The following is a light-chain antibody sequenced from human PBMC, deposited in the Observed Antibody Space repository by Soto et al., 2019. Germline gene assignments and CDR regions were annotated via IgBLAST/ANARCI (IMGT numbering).Light chain of an antibody. J-gene: IGKJ1*01. CDR2: LGS. CDR1: QSLLHSNGYNY. V-gene: IGKV2-28*01. CDR3: MQALQSPKT. Sequence: DIVLTQSPVSLPVTPGEPVSISCRSSQSLLHSNGYNYLDWFLQKPGQSPQLLISLGSNRASGVPDRFSGSGSGTDFTLKISRVEAEDVGVYYCMQALQSPKTFGQGTKVEIK.